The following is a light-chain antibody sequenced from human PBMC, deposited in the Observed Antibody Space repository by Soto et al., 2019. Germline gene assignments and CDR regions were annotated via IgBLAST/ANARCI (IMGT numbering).Light chain of an antibody. V-gene: IGKV3-20*01. CDR2: GAS. CDR3: QQYGSSPLT. CDR1: QSVSSSY. J-gene: IGKJ3*01. Sequence: IVFTQSPGTPPLSPGDRAHLPRRASQSVSSSYLAWYQQKPGQAPRLLIYGASSRATGIPDRFSGSGSGTDFTLTISRLEPEDFAVYYCQQYGSSPLTFGPGSKVDIK.